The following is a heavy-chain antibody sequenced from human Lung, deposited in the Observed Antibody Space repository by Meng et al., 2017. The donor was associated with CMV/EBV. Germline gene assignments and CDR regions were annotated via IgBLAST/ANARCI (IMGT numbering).Heavy chain of an antibody. J-gene: IGHJ4*02. Sequence: SQXXXLTXAIPGDSVSSNSAAWNWIRQSPSRGLEWLGRTYYRSKWYNDYAVSVKNQITINPDTSKNQFSLQLNSVAPEDTAVYYCAMGLGYCSSTSCYRGGGYWXQGTXVTVSS. V-gene: IGHV6-1*01. CDR1: GDSVSSNSAA. D-gene: IGHD2-2*02. CDR3: AMGLGYCSSTSCYRGGGY. CDR2: TYYRSKWYN.